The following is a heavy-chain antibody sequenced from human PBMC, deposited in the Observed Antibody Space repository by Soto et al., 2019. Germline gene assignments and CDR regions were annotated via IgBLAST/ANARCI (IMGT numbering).Heavy chain of an antibody. CDR1: GGSISSGGYY. J-gene: IGHJ5*02. V-gene: IGHV4-31*03. CDR3: ARARQHYIRSQGVWFGP. Sequence: SETLSLTCTVSGGSISSGGYYWSWIRQYPGKGLEWIGNIFYSGTTSYNPSLKSRVAISIDTSKNQFSLKLRSVTAADAAVCYCARARQHYIRSQGVWFGPWGEDTLVTVS. D-gene: IGHD4-4*01. CDR2: IFYSGTT.